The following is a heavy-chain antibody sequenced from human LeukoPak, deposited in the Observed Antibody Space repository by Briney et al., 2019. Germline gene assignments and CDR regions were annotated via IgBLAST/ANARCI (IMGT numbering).Heavy chain of an antibody. CDR2: IYTSGST. D-gene: IGHD4-17*01. J-gene: IGHJ4*02. CDR1: GGSISSGSYY. CDR3: ARVVDHDYGDYYLDY. Sequence: SQTLSLTCTVSGGSISSGSYYWSWIRQPAGKGLEWIGRIYTSGSTNYNPSLKSRVTISVDTSKNQFSLKLSSVTAANTAVYYCARVVDHDYGDYYLDYWGQGTLVTVSS. V-gene: IGHV4-61*02.